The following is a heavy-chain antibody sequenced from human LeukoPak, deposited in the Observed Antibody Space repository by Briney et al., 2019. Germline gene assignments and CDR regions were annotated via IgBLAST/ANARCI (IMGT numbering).Heavy chain of an antibody. CDR3: ARDNYYFDY. Sequence: SVKVSCKASGGTFSSYAISWVRQAPGQGLEWMGGIIPIFGTANYAQKFQGRVTMTTDTSTSTAYMELGSLRSDDTAVYYCARDNYYFDYWGQGTLVTVSS. J-gene: IGHJ4*02. D-gene: IGHD5-24*01. V-gene: IGHV1-69*05. CDR1: GGTFSSYA. CDR2: IIPIFGTA.